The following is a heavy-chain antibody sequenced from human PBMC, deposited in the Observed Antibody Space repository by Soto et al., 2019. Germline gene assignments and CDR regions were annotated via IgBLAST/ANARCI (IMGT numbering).Heavy chain of an antibody. V-gene: IGHV1-69*01. Sequence: VKVSCKASGGTFSSYAISWVRQAPGQGLEWMGGIIPIFGTANYAQKFQGRVTITADESTSTDYMELSSLRSEDTAVYYCARVVGYSYGQYFDYWGQGTLVTVYS. CDR2: IIPIFGTA. J-gene: IGHJ4*02. CDR1: GGTFSSYA. D-gene: IGHD5-18*01. CDR3: ARVVGYSYGQYFDY.